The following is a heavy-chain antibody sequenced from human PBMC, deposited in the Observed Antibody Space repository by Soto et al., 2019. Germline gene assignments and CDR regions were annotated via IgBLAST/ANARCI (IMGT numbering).Heavy chain of an antibody. CDR3: ATSFRYFDN. Sequence: PGGSLRLSCAGSGFTPTTSPLSWVRQPPGKGLEWVTTISGTASRTYYVDSVKGRFFISRDNFKNTVTVQMNNLTLDDTAVYYCATSFRYFDNWGQGTRVTVSS. CDR2: ISGTASRT. CDR1: GFTPTTSP. D-gene: IGHD3-9*01. V-gene: IGHV3-23*01. J-gene: IGHJ4*02.